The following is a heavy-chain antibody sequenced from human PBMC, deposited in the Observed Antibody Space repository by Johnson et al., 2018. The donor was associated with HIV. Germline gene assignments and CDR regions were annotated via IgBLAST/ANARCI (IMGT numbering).Heavy chain of an antibody. CDR3: AKDLNVGELFVPTHDAFDI. CDR1: GFTFDDYG. CDR2: INWNGGST. J-gene: IGHJ3*02. V-gene: IGHV3-20*04. Sequence: VQLVESGGGVVRPGGSLRLSCAASGFTFDDYGMSWVRQAPGKGLEWVSGINWNGGSTGYADSVKGRFTISRDNAKNSLYLQMNSLRAEDTAVYYCAKDLNVGELFVPTHDAFDIWGQGTTVTVSS. D-gene: IGHD3-10*01.